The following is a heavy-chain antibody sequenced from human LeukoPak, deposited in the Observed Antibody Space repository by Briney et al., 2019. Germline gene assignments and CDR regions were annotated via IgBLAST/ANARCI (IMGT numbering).Heavy chain of an antibody. J-gene: IGHJ5*02. D-gene: IGHD2-2*01. CDR1: GYTFTSYG. CDR3: ARDRSVVPAAIRVWFDP. V-gene: IGHV1-18*01. Sequence: ASVKVSCKASGYTFTSYGISWVRQAPGQGLEWMGRISAYNGNTNYAQKLQGRVTMTTDTSTSTAYMELRSLRSDDAAVYYCARDRSVVPAAIRVWFDPWGQGTLVTVSS. CDR2: ISAYNGNT.